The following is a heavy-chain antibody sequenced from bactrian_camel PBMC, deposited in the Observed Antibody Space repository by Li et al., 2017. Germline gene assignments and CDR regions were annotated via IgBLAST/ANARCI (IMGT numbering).Heavy chain of an antibody. CDR3: AVDILVVAGKPSVPPREY. Sequence: QLVESGGGLVQPGGSLRVSCTTSGLTLSSYYIAWVRQAPGKGLEWVSSIYTGSGTTYYAESVKGRLTISKNIAENTLYLQMNSLKPEDSAMYYCAVDILVVAGKPSVPPREYWGRGTQVTVS. CDR2: IYTGSGTT. D-gene: IGHD6*01. J-gene: IGHJ4*01. V-gene: IGHV3-2*01. CDR1: GLTLSSYY.